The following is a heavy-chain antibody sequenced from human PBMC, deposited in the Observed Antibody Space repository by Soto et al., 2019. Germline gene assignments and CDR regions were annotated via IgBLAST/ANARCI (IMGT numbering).Heavy chain of an antibody. J-gene: IGHJ4*02. CDR1: GGSISSGGYY. CDR3: ARVQSSSKEKTFDY. V-gene: IGHV4-31*03. CDR2: IYYSGST. D-gene: IGHD6-6*01. Sequence: PSETLSLTCTVSGGSISSGGYYWSWIRQHPGKGLEWIGYIYYSGSTYYNPSLKSRVTISVDTSKNQFSLKLSSVTAADTAVYYCARVQSSSKEKTFDYWGQGTLVTVSS.